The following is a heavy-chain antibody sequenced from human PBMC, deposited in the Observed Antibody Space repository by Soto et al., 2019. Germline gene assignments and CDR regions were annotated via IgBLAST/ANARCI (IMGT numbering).Heavy chain of an antibody. Sequence: GGSLRLSCATSAFTFSGYSMTWVRQAPGKGLEWVSLITGSGVTTYYADSVEGRFTVSRDNSKNTLYLQMNSLRAEDTAVYYCAKAVSGSIRYFDYWGQGTLVTVSS. CDR2: ITGSGVTT. V-gene: IGHV3-23*01. CDR3: AKAVSGSIRYFDY. CDR1: AFTFSGYS. D-gene: IGHD1-26*01. J-gene: IGHJ4*02.